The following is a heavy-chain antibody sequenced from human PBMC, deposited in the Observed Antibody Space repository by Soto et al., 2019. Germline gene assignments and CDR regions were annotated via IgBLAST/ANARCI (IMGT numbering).Heavy chain of an antibody. V-gene: IGHV4-59*12. CDR2: THYSGST. CDR3: ARLSPITIAGSAYYHSMDV. J-gene: IGHJ6*02. CDR1: DGSITSYY. D-gene: IGHD3-10*01. Sequence: QVQLQESGPGLVKPSETLSLTCTVSDGSITSYYWSWIRQPPGKGLEWIGYTHYSGSTNYNPSLKSRLTMSVDTSKNQFSLNLRSVTAADTAVYSCARLSPITIAGSAYYHSMDVWGQGAPVTVSS.